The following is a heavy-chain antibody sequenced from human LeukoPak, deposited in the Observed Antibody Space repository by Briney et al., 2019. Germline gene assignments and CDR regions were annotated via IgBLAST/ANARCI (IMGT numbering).Heavy chain of an antibody. J-gene: IGHJ5*02. Sequence: SVKVSCKASRGTFSSYAISWVRQAPGQGLEWMGGIIPIFGTANYAQKFQGRVTITADESTSTAYMELSSLRSEDTAVYYCARVENNWFDPWGQGTLVTVSS. CDR2: IIPIFGTA. CDR1: RGTFSSYA. V-gene: IGHV1-69*13. CDR3: ARVENNWFDP.